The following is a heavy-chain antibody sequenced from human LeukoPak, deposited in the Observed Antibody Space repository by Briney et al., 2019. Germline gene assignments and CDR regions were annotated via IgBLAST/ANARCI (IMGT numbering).Heavy chain of an antibody. CDR3: AGGSSGWYSVAY. V-gene: IGHV1-46*01. J-gene: IGHJ4*02. Sequence: APVKVSCKASGYTFTSYYMHWVRQAPGQGLEWMGIINPSGGSTSYAQKFQGRVTMTRDTSTSTVYMELSSLRPEDTAVYYCAGGSSGWYSVAYWGQGTLVTVSS. D-gene: IGHD6-19*01. CDR1: GYTFTSYY. CDR2: INPSGGST.